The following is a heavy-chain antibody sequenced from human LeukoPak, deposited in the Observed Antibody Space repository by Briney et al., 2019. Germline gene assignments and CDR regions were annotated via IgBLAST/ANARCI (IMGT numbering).Heavy chain of an antibody. CDR1: GGTFSSYA. J-gene: IGHJ4*02. Sequence: ASVKVSCKASGGTFSSYAISWVRQAPGQGLEWMGGIIPIFGTANYAQKLQGRVTMTTDTSTSTAYMELRSLRSDDTAVYYCASVYYYDSSGYPYYFDYWGQGTLVTVSS. D-gene: IGHD3-22*01. V-gene: IGHV1-69*05. CDR2: IIPIFGTA. CDR3: ASVYYYDSSGYPYYFDY.